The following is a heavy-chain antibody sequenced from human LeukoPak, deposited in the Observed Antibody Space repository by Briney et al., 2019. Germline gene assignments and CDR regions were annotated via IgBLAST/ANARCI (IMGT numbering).Heavy chain of an antibody. CDR2: INAGNGNT. Sequence: EASVKVSCKASGYTFTSYAMHWVRQAPGQRLEWMGWINAGNGNTKYSQKFQGRVTITRDTSASTAYMELSSLRSEDTAVYYCARGARNTAMDYSDYWGQGTLVTVSS. CDR1: GYTFTSYA. J-gene: IGHJ4*02. CDR3: ARGARNTAMDYSDY. V-gene: IGHV1-3*01. D-gene: IGHD5-18*01.